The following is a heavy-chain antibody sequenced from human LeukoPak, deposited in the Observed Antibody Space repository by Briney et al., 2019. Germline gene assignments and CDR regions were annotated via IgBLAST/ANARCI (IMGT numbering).Heavy chain of an antibody. CDR1: GYSISSGYY. Sequence: SETLSLTCTVSGYSISSGYYWGWIRQPPGKGLEWIGSIYHSGSTYYNPSLKSRVTISVDTSKNQFSLKLSSVTAADTAVYYCARVPMSFMTTVPRAMDYWGQGTLVTVSS. D-gene: IGHD4-17*01. CDR2: IYHSGST. CDR3: ARVPMSFMTTVPRAMDY. V-gene: IGHV4-38-2*02. J-gene: IGHJ4*02.